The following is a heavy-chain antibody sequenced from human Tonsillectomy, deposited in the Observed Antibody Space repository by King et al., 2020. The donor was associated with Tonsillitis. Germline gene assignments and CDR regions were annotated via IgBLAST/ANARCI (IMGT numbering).Heavy chain of an antibody. Sequence: VQLPQWGAGLLKPSETLSLTCAVYGGSFSDYYWSWIRQSPGKGLEWIGEINQSGSTNYNPSLKSRVTISVDTSKNQFSLNLSSVTAADTAVYYCARWVRYYDSSGYFDYFDYWGQGTLVIVSS. CDR1: GGSFSDYY. V-gene: IGHV4-34*01. J-gene: IGHJ4*02. CDR2: INQSGST. CDR3: ARWVRYYDSSGYFDYFDY. D-gene: IGHD3-22*01.